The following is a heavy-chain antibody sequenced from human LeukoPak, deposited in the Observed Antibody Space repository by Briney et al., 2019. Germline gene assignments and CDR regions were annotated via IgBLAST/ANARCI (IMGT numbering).Heavy chain of an antibody. V-gene: IGHV3-23*01. CDR3: ARLVPAAHDY. Sequence: GGSLRLSCAASGFTFSSYAMSWVRQAPGKGLEWVSAISGSGGSTYYADSVKGRFTISRDNAKNSLYLQMNSLRAEDTAVYYCARLVPAAHDYWGQGTLVTVSS. J-gene: IGHJ4*02. CDR1: GFTFSSYA. CDR2: ISGSGGST. D-gene: IGHD2-2*01.